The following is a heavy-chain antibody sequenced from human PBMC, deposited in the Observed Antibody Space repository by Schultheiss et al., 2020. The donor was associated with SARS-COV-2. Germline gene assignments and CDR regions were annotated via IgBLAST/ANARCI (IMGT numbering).Heavy chain of an antibody. Sequence: SGPTLVKPTQTLTLTCTVSGFSLSNARMGVSWIRQPPGKALEWLALIDWDDDKFYSTSLKTRLTISKDTSKNQVVLTMTNMDPVDTATYYCARINYYDSSGYYGFAFDIWGQGTMVTVSS. V-gene: IGHV2-70*01. CDR3: ARINYYDSSGYYGFAFDI. CDR1: GFSLSNARMG. J-gene: IGHJ3*02. D-gene: IGHD3-22*01. CDR2: IDWDDDK.